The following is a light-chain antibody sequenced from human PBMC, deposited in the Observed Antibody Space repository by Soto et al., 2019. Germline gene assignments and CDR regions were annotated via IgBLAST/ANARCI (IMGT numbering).Light chain of an antibody. J-gene: IGKJ4*02. CDR1: QDISSW. CDR2: AAS. V-gene: IGKV1-12*01. CDR3: QPANCFPLT. Sequence: DIQMTQSPSSVSASVGDSVTITCRASQDISSWLAWDQHHPGKARKLLIYAASSLQSGVPSRFSGSGSGTDFTLTVSSPQTEDFATYYGQPANCFPLTFGGGTKVEIK.